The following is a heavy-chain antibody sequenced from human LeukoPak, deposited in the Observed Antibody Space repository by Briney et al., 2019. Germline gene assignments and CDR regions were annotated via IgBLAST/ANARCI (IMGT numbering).Heavy chain of an antibody. CDR2: IYPGDSDT. J-gene: IGHJ4*02. CDR3: ARLVPGIAVAADY. D-gene: IGHD6-19*01. Sequence: GESLKISCKGSVYSFTSYWIGCVRQMSGKSLEWMGIIYPGDSDTRYSPSFQGHVTISADKSISTAYLQWSSLKASDTAMYYCARLVPGIAVAADYWGQGTLVTVSS. CDR1: VYSFTSYW. V-gene: IGHV5-51*01.